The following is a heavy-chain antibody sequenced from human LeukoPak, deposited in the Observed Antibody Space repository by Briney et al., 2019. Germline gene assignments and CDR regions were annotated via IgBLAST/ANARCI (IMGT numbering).Heavy chain of an antibody. D-gene: IGHD5-12*01. CDR2: IKSDGSYT. CDR3: AASGRSYLDY. V-gene: IGHV3-74*01. J-gene: IGHJ4*02. Sequence: GGSLRLSCAASGFTFSSYWMHWVRQAPGKGLVWVSRIKSDGSYTDYADSVKGRFTISRDNAKNTLYLQMNSLRAEDTAVYYCAASGRSYLDYWGQGTLVAVSS. CDR1: GFTFSSYW.